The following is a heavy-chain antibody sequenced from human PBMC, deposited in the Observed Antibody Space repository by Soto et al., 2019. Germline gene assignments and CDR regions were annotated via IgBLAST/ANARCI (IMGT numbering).Heavy chain of an antibody. J-gene: IGHJ4*02. CDR1: GDTFNFYT. CDR3: ATSFGSGYRAFDY. V-gene: IGHV1-69*02. D-gene: IGHD3-10*01. Sequence: QVQLVRSGAEVKKPGSSLRVSCKASGDTFNFYTINWVRQAPGLGLEWLGRIIPYLSVSNYAQKFQGRVTITADKSTNTAYREVRSLRSEDTAMYYCATSFGSGYRAFDYWGQGALVTVSS. CDR2: IIPYLSVS.